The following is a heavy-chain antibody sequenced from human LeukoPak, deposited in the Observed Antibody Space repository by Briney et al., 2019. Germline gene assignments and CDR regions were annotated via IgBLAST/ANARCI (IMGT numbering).Heavy chain of an antibody. CDR2: ISSSSSYI. Sequence: GGSLRLSCAASGVTFSTYSMNWVRQAPGKGLEWVSSISSSSSYIYYADSVKGRFTISRDNTKDSLYLQMNSLRDEDTALYYCARDLTTNGLRNWFDPWGQGTLVTVSS. CDR1: GVTFSTYS. J-gene: IGHJ5*02. V-gene: IGHV3-21*01. D-gene: IGHD3-22*01. CDR3: ARDLTTNGLRNWFDP.